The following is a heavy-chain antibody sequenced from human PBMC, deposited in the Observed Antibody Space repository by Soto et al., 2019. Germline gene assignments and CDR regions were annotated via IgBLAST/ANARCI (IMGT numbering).Heavy chain of an antibody. J-gene: IGHJ4*02. CDR3: ARRAVAGNFDY. Sequence: ASVKFSCNSSGYTLTSYYMHWVLQAPGQGLEWMGIINPSGGGTSYVQKFQGRVTMTRDTSTSTVYMELSSLRAEDTAMYYCARRAVAGNFDYWGQGTLVTVSS. CDR2: INPSGGGT. D-gene: IGHD6-19*01. V-gene: IGHV1-46*01. CDR1: GYTLTSYY.